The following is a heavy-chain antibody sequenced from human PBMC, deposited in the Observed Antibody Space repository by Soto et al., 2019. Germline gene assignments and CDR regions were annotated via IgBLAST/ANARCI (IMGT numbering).Heavy chain of an antibody. J-gene: IGHJ5*02. CDR2: INHSGST. CDR3: ARVSRMPYSSGWYAFGQFDP. Sequence: SETLSLTCAVYGGSFSGYYWSWMREPPGKGLGWIGEINHSGSTNYNPSLKSRVTISVDTSKNQFSLKLSSVTAADTAVYYCARVSRMPYSSGWYAFGQFDPWGQGTLVTVSS. CDR1: GGSFSGYY. D-gene: IGHD6-19*01. V-gene: IGHV4-34*01.